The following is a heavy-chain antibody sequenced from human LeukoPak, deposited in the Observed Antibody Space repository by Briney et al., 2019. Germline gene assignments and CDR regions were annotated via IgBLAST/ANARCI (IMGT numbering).Heavy chain of an antibody. Sequence: ASVTVSCKVSGYTLTELSMHWVRQAPGKGLEWMGGFDPEDGETIYAQKFQGRVTMTEDTSTDTAYMELSSLRSEDTAVYYCATGGAVAGTEFDYWGRGTLVTVSS. CDR3: ATGGAVAGTEFDY. CDR1: GYTLTELS. J-gene: IGHJ4*02. CDR2: FDPEDGET. V-gene: IGHV1-24*01. D-gene: IGHD6-19*01.